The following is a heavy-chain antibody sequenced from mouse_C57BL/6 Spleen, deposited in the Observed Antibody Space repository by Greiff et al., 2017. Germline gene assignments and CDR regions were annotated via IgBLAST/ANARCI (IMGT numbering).Heavy chain of an antibody. CDR3: ASQFITTVVEDSYFDY. J-gene: IGHJ2*01. CDR2: ILPGSGST. CDR1: GYTFTGYW. D-gene: IGHD1-1*01. Sequence: QVQLQQSGAELMKPGASVKLSCKATGYTFTGYWIEWVKQRPGHGLEWIGEILPGSGSTNYNEKFKGKATFTADTSSNTAYMQLSSLTTEDSAICYCASQFITTVVEDSYFDYWGQGTTLTVSS. V-gene: IGHV1-9*01.